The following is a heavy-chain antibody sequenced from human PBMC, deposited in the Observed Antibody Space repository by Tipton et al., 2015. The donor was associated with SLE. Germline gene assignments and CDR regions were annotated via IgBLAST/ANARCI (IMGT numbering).Heavy chain of an antibody. D-gene: IGHD5-12*01. CDR1: GFTFSPYW. CDR3: ARDADSGNRRNYYYMDV. Sequence: SLRLSCEASGFTFSPYWMSWVRQAPGKGLEWVSSINQDGGVKNYVDSVKGRFTISRDNAEKSLYLQMNSLRAEDTAVYYCARDADSGNRRNYYYMDVWGKGTTVTVSS. J-gene: IGHJ6*03. CDR2: INQDGGVK. V-gene: IGHV3-7*01.